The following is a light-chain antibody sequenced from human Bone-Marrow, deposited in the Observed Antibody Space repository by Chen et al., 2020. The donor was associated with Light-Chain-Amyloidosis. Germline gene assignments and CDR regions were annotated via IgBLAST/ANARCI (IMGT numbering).Light chain of an antibody. J-gene: IGLJ2*01. Sequence: YELTQPPSVSVSPGQTARITCSGDDLPTKYAYWYQQKPGQAPVLVIHRDTERPSGISERFSGSSSGTTATLSISGVRAEDEADYHCQSADSSGTYEVIFGGGTKLTVL. V-gene: IGLV3-25*03. CDR2: RDT. CDR3: QSADSSGTYEVI. CDR1: DLPTKY.